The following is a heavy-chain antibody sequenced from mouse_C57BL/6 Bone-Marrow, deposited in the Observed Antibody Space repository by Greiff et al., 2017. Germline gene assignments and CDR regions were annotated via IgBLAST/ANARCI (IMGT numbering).Heavy chain of an antibody. CDR2: IWRGGST. Sequence: VMLVESGPGLVQPSQRLSITCKVSGFSLTSYGVHWVSQPPGKGLAWLGVIWRGGSTDYNAAYIYRLSISKDNSKSQGFFKMNRLQADDTSIYSCAKKGGSSWYFDVWGTGTTVTVSS. J-gene: IGHJ1*03. V-gene: IGHV2-4*01. CDR1: GFSLTSYG. D-gene: IGHD1-1*01. CDR3: AKKGGSSWYFDV.